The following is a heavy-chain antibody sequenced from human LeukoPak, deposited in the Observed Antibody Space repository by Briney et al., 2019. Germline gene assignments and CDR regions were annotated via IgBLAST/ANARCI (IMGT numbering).Heavy chain of an antibody. CDR3: ARDLGFLEWAYYYGMDV. CDR1: GFTFSTYS. V-gene: IGHV3-48*01. CDR2: IRHDSSDI. J-gene: IGHJ6*02. Sequence: GGSLRLACAASGFTFSTYSMNWVRQAPGKGLEWISFIRHDSSDIYYADSVKGRFTISRDNSKNTLYLQMNSLRAEDTAVYYCARDLGFLEWAYYYGMDVWGQGTTVTVSS. D-gene: IGHD3-3*01.